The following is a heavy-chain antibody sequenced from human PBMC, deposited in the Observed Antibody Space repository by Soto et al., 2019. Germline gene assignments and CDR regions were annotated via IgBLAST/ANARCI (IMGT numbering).Heavy chain of an antibody. V-gene: IGHV1-8*02. D-gene: IGHD5-12*01. Sequence: KGSLQAACYTLTHYEIKRVGPATGQGLEWMGWMNPNSGNTGYAQKFQGRVTMTRNTSISTAYMELSSLRSEDTAVYYCARAGYSGYTDFDYWGQGTLVTVSS. CDR3: ARAGYSGYTDFDY. CDR1: CYTLTHYE. CDR2: MNPNSGNT. J-gene: IGHJ4*02.